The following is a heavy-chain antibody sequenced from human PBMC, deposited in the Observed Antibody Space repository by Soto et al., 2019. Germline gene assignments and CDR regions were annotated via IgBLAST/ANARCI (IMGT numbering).Heavy chain of an antibody. CDR3: AKVRASYLSASYFYYGLDV. J-gene: IGHJ6*02. V-gene: IGHV3-23*01. CDR2: ISGSGSSV. CDR1: GFTFSHYV. D-gene: IGHD3-10*01. Sequence: GGSLRLSCAASGFTFSHYVLSWVRQAPGRGLEWVSSISGSGSSVYLADSVRGRFTMSRDLSRNTVSLQMNRLRAEDTAIYYCAKVRASYLSASYFYYGLDVWGQGTTVTVSS.